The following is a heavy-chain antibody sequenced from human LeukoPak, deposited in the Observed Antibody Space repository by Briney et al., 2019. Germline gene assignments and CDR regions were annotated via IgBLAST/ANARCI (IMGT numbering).Heavy chain of an antibody. J-gene: IGHJ4*02. V-gene: IGHV4-39*07. Sequence: SETLSLTCTVSGGSISSISYYWGWIRQPPGKGLEWIGSIYYGGSTYYNPSLKSRVTISLDTSKNPFSLKLSSVTAADTAVYYCARGIAVAGRGDYFDYWGQGTLVTVSS. CDR3: ARGIAVAGRGDYFDY. D-gene: IGHD6-19*01. CDR1: GGSISSISYY. CDR2: IYYGGST.